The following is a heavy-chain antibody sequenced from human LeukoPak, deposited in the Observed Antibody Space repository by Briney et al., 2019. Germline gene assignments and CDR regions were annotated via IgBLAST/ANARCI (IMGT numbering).Heavy chain of an antibody. D-gene: IGHD6-13*01. CDR3: ARGAEVAAADLDY. J-gene: IGHJ4*02. V-gene: IGHV3-33*01. CDR2: IWYDGSNK. CDR1: GFTFSSYG. Sequence: PGRSLRPSCAASGFTFSSYGMHWVRQAPGKGLEWVAVIWYDGSNKYYADSVKGRFTISRDNSKNTLYLQMNSLRAEDTAVYYCARGAEVAAADLDYWGQGTLVTVSS.